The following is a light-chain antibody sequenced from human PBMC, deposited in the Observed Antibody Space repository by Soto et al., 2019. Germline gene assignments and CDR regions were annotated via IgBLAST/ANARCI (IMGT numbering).Light chain of an antibody. CDR2: DAS. CDR1: QSVSSY. V-gene: IGKV3-11*01. Sequence: EIVLTQSPSTLSLSPGGRATLSCRASQSVSSYLAWYQQKPCQAPRLLIYDASNRATGIPARFSGSGSGTDFPLTIRSLEPEDFAVYYCQQRSNWPPYTFGQGTKLEIK. CDR3: QQRSNWPPYT. J-gene: IGKJ2*01.